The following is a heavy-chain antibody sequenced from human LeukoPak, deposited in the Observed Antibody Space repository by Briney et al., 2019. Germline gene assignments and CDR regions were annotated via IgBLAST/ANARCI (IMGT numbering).Heavy chain of an antibody. D-gene: IGHD4-11*01. CDR3: ARGRGPTVFDY. Sequence: GGSLRLSCAASGFTFSSFGMHWVRQAPGKGLEWVAVIWYDGSNKYYADSVKGRFTISRDNSKNTLYLQMNSLRAEDTAVYYCARGRGPTVFDYWGQGTLVTVSS. CDR1: GFTFSSFG. CDR2: IWYDGSNK. J-gene: IGHJ4*02. V-gene: IGHV3-33*08.